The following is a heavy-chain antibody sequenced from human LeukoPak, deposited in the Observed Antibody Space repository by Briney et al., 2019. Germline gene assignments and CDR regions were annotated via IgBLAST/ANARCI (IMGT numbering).Heavy chain of an antibody. D-gene: IGHD3-22*01. CDR1: GGSISSYY. J-gene: IGHJ5*02. CDR3: ARGDSSGYYLHWFDP. V-gene: IGHV4-4*07. Sequence: SETLSLTCTVSGGSISSYYWSWIRQPAGKGLERIGRIYTSGSTNYNPSLKSRVTRSVDTSKNQFSLKLSSVTAADTAVYYCARGDSSGYYLHWFDPWGQGTLVTVSS. CDR2: IYTSGST.